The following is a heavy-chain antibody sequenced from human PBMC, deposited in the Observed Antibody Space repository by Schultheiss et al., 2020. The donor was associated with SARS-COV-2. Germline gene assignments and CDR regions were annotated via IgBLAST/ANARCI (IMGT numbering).Heavy chain of an antibody. J-gene: IGHJ5*02. Sequence: ASVKVSCKASGYTFTSYYMHWVRQAPGQGLEWMGWINPNSGDTNYAQNFQGRVTMTRDTSISTVYMELSRLTSDDTAVYYCAKLLTGAGYNWFDPWGQGTLVTVSS. CDR3: AKLLTGAGYNWFDP. D-gene: IGHD3-9*01. CDR2: INPNSGDT. V-gene: IGHV1-2*02. CDR1: GYTFTSYY.